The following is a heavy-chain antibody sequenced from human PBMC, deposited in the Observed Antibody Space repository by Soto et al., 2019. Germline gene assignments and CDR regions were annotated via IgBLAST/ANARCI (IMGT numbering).Heavy chain of an antibody. CDR1: GFSVGGNP. Sequence: VKLVESGGGLMQPGGSLRLSCAASGFSVGGNPMTWVRQPPGKGLEWVASIHTGGSTFYADSVKGRFTISTDNSKNTLYLQMSSLSVGDTAIYFCARGVNDDSWGQGTLVTVSS. V-gene: IGHV3-53*03. J-gene: IGHJ4*02. D-gene: IGHD1-1*01. CDR3: ARGVNDDS. CDR2: IHTGGST.